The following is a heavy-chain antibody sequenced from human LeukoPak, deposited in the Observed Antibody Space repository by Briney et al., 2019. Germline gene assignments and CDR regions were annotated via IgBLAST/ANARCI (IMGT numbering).Heavy chain of an antibody. Sequence: ASVKVSCKASGGTFSSYAISWVRQAPGQGLEWMGGIIPIFGTANYAQKFQGRVTITADESTSTAYMELSSLRSEDTAVYYCARTYYYDRSGYREPHTPLDYWGQGTLVTVSS. CDR2: IIPIFGTA. CDR1: GGTFSSYA. J-gene: IGHJ4*02. D-gene: IGHD3-22*01. CDR3: ARTYYYDRSGYREPHTPLDY. V-gene: IGHV1-69*13.